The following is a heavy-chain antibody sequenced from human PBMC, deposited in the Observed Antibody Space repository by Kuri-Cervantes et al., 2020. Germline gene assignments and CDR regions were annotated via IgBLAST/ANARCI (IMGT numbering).Heavy chain of an antibody. Sequence: GESLKISCAASGFTFSSYSMNWVRQAPGKGLEWVSSISSSSSYIYYADSVKGRFTISRDNAKNSLYLQMNSLRAEDTAVYYCAKDLGDLLTGYYPDYWGQGTLVTVSS. CDR1: GFTFSSYS. CDR2: ISSSSSYI. V-gene: IGHV3-21*04. CDR3: AKDLGDLLTGYYPDY. J-gene: IGHJ4*02. D-gene: IGHD3-9*01.